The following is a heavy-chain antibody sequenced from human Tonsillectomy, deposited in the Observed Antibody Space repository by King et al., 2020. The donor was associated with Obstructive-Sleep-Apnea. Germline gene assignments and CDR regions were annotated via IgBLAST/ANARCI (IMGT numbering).Heavy chain of an antibody. V-gene: IGHV5-51*01. Sequence: QLVQSGAEVKKPGESLKISCKGSGYSFTSYWIGWVRQMPGKGLEWMGIIYPGDSDTRYSPSFQGQVTISADKSISTAYLQGSSLKASDTAMYYCARTAPISYYYYYGMDVWGQGTTVTVSS. CDR2: IYPGDSDT. CDR1: GYSFTSYW. CDR3: ARTAPISYYYYYGMDV. J-gene: IGHJ6*02.